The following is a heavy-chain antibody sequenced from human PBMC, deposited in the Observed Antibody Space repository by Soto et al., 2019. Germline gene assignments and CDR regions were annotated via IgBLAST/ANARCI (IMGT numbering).Heavy chain of an antibody. D-gene: IGHD3-10*01. CDR3: ASEAGNHYGSGSLFDY. J-gene: IGHJ4*02. CDR1: GGSMRSGDYS. Sequence: QLQLQESGSGLVKPSQTLSLTCAVSGGSMRSGDYSWSWIRQPPGKGLEWIGYIYYSGNTYYNPSLKSRVTISVDRSKNEFSLQLSSVTAAETAVYYCASEAGNHYGSGSLFDYWGQGILVTVSS. CDR2: IYYSGNT. V-gene: IGHV4-30-2*01.